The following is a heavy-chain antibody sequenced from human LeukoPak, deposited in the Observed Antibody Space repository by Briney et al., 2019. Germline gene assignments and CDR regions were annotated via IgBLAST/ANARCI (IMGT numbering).Heavy chain of an antibody. CDR2: ISGSGGST. D-gene: IGHD3-22*01. J-gene: IGHJ4*02. CDR3: ATPTPTAYYYDSSGYYPSYYFVQ. Sequence: GGCLRLSCAASVFTFSSYAMSWVRQARGKGLEWVSAISGSGGSTYYADSVKGRFTISRDNSKNTLYLQMNSLRAEDTAVYYCATPTPTAYYYDSSGYYPSYYFVQWGQGTLVTVSS. V-gene: IGHV3-23*01. CDR1: VFTFSSYA.